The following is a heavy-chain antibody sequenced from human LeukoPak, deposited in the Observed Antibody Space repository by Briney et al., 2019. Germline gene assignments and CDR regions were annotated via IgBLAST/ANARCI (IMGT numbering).Heavy chain of an antibody. Sequence: PSETLSLTCTVSGGSISSSTYYWGWIRQPPGKGLDWIGNIYYSGSTYYNPSLKSRVTISVDTSKNQFSLKLSSVAAADTAVYYCARDYCSDSSCHAFDIWGQGTMVTVSS. D-gene: IGHD2-15*01. CDR3: ARDYCSDSSCHAFDI. J-gene: IGHJ3*02. CDR1: GGSISSSTYY. V-gene: IGHV4-39*07. CDR2: IYYSGST.